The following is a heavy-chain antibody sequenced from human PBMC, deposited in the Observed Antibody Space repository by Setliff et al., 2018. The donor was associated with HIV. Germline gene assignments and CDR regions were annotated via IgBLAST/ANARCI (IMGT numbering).Heavy chain of an antibody. Sequence: GASVKVSCKASGYTFTGNYIHWVRQAPGQGLEWMGWINPNSGGTNYEQKFQGRVTMTRDTSISTAYMELSRLRSDDTALYYCARGRISSWPYYYYGMDVWGQGTTVTVSS. V-gene: IGHV1-2*02. D-gene: IGHD6-13*01. J-gene: IGHJ6*02. CDR1: GYTFTGNY. CDR3: ARGRISSWPYYYYGMDV. CDR2: INPNSGGT.